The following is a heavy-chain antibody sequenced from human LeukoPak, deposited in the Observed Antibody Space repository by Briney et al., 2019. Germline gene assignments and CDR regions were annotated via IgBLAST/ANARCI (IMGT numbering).Heavy chain of an antibody. V-gene: IGHV3-21*01. J-gene: IGHJ4*02. CDR1: GFTFSGYT. Sequence: GGSLRLSCAASGFTFSGYTINWVRQAPGEGLEWVSSISSSANYIYYADSVKGRFTISRDNAKNSLYLQMNSLRAEDTAVYYCASGFYDYRGNLIDYWGQGTLVTVSS. D-gene: IGHD4-23*01. CDR3: ASGFYDYRGNLIDY. CDR2: ISSSANYI.